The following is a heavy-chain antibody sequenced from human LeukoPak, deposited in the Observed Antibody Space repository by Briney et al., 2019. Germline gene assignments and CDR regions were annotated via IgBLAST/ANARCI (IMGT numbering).Heavy chain of an antibody. V-gene: IGHV3-30*18. CDR1: GFTFSSYG. D-gene: IGHD3-22*01. J-gene: IGHJ4*02. Sequence: GGSLRLSCAASGFTFSSYGIHWVRQAPGKGLEWVAIISYDGSNTYYADSVKGRFTISRDNSKNTLYLQMNSLRAEDTAVYYCAKDNAYYYDSSGYYYRRYFDYWGQGTLVTVSS. CDR3: AKDNAYYYDSSGYYYRRYFDY. CDR2: ISYDGSNT.